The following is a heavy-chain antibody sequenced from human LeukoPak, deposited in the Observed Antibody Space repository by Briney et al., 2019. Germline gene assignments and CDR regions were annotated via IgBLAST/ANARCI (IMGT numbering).Heavy chain of an antibody. CDR1: GFTFSSYR. CDR3: ASATEVWFGELWPPDY. V-gene: IGHV3-21*01. J-gene: IGHJ4*02. Sequence: GGSLRLSCAASGFTFSSYRMNWVRQAPGKGLELVSSISSSSSYIYYADSVKGRFTISRDNAKNTLYLQMNSLRAEDTAVYYCASATEVWFGELWPPDYWGQGTLVTVSS. CDR2: ISSSSSYI. D-gene: IGHD3-10*01.